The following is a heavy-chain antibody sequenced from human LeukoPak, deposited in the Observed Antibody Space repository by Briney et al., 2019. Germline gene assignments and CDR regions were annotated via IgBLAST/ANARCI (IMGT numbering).Heavy chain of an antibody. V-gene: IGHV3-30*02. CDR1: GFTFSSDG. D-gene: IGHD5-18*01. CDR2: IRYDGSNK. CDR3: ARDAAYGYDRFDY. J-gene: IGHJ4*02. Sequence: GGSLRLSCAASGFTFSSDGMHWVRQAPGKGLEWVAFIRYDGSNKYYADSVKGRFTISRDNSKNTLYLQMDSLRGEDTAVYYCARDAAYGYDRFDYWGQGTQVTVSS.